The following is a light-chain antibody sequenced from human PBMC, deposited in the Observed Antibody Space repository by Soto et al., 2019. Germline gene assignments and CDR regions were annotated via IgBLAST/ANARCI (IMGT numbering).Light chain of an antibody. Sequence: QSVLTQPASVSGSPGQSITISRTGTSSDVGGYNYVSWYQQHPGKAPKLMIYEVSNRPSGVSNRFSGSKSGNTASLTISGLQNEDDADYYCSSYTSSSTVFGTGTKGTDL. CDR1: SSDVGGYNY. CDR2: EVS. CDR3: SSYTSSSTV. V-gene: IGLV2-14*01. J-gene: IGLJ1*01.